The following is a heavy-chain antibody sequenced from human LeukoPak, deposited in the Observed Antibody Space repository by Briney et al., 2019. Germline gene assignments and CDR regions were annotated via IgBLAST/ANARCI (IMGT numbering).Heavy chain of an antibody. Sequence: GGSLRLSCAASGFTFSSYGMHWVRQAPGKGLEWVAFIRYDGSNKYYADSVKGRFTISRDNSKNTLYLQMNSLRAEDTAVYYCAKDGVVVPAATLLDYWGQGTLVTVSS. D-gene: IGHD2-2*01. CDR3: AKDGVVVPAATLLDY. CDR2: IRYDGSNK. CDR1: GFTFSSYG. V-gene: IGHV3-30*02. J-gene: IGHJ4*02.